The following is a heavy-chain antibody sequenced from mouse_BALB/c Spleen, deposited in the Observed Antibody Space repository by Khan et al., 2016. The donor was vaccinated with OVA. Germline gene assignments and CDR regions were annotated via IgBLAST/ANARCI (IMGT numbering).Heavy chain of an antibody. CDR2: INPSSDYT. Sequence: QVQLLQSGAELARPGASVKMSCKASGYTFTSYTMHWVKQRPGQGLEWIGYINPSSDYTNYTQKFKDKSTLTSDNSASTAYLQLTSLTSEDSTVYYGASRQLGHYFDYWGQGTSVTVSS. CDR1: GYTFTSYT. CDR3: ASRQLGHYFDY. J-gene: IGHJ2*02. D-gene: IGHD3-2*01. V-gene: IGHV1-4*01.